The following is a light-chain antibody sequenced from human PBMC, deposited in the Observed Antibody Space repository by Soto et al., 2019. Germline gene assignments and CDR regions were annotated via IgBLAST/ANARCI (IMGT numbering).Light chain of an antibody. V-gene: IGLV2-14*01. Sequence: QSVLTQPASVSGSPGQSITISCTGTSSDIGAYNYVSWYQQHPGKAPKLLIYGLTNRRSGLSNRSSGSKSGNTASLTISGLQAEDDADYYCSSYTTSLTLVFGGGTKLTVL. CDR3: SSYTTSLTLV. CDR2: GLT. J-gene: IGLJ3*02. CDR1: SSDIGAYNY.